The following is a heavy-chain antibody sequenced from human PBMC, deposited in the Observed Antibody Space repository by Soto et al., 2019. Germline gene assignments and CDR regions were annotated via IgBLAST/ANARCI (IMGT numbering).Heavy chain of an antibody. D-gene: IGHD1-20*01. CDR1: GFTFSRYW. Sequence: VGSLRFSCAASGFTFSRYWMHWVRQAPGKGLVWVSRINSDGNSTIYADSVKGRFTISRDNAKNTLYLQMNSLRAEDTAVYYCARDNWKRFDPWGQGTLVTVSS. CDR2: INSDGNST. J-gene: IGHJ5*02. CDR3: ARDNWKRFDP. V-gene: IGHV3-74*01.